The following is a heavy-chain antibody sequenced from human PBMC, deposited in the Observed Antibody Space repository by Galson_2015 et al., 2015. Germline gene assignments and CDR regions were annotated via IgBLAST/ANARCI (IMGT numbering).Heavy chain of an antibody. CDR1: GFTFSRYE. V-gene: IGHV3-48*03. CDR2: ISSSGSAI. D-gene: IGHD3-10*01. CDR3: ARHLGTYFDY. Sequence: SLRLSCAASGFTFSRYEMNWVRQAPGKGLEWVAYISSSGSAIFYADSVKGRFTISRDSAKSSLYLQMNSLRAEDTAVYYCARHLGTYFDYWGQGTLVTVSS. J-gene: IGHJ4*02.